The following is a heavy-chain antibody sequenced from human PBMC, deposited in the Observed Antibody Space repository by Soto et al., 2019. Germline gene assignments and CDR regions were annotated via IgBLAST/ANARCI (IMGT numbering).Heavy chain of an antibody. CDR1: EGSVSTGMKY. CDR3: MKAHESGDFLGMSV. Sequence: AETLALTCTFSEGSVSTGMKYWGWVRQPPGKALEFIGYMYKTGETLLNSSLKSRVTLSMETSKNQFSLTLSSVTAADTAVYFCMKAHESGDFLGMSVWGPGTTFTVSS. D-gene: IGHD3-10*01. V-gene: IGHV4-61*01. CDR2: MYKTGET. J-gene: IGHJ6*01.